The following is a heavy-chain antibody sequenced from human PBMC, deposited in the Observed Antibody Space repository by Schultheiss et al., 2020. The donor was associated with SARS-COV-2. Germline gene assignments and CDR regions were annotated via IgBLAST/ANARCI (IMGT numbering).Heavy chain of an antibody. V-gene: IGHV3-30*07. CDR1: GFTFSSYA. CDR2: ISYDGSNK. CDR3: ASSMSGPIFAWIRLWTKGDY. D-gene: IGHD5-18*01. J-gene: IGHJ4*02. Sequence: GGSLRLSCAASGFTFSSYAMHWVRQAPGKGLEWVAVISYDGSNKYYADSVKGRFTISRDNSKNTLYLQMNSLRAEDTAVYYCASSMSGPIFAWIRLWTKGDYWGQGTLVTVSS.